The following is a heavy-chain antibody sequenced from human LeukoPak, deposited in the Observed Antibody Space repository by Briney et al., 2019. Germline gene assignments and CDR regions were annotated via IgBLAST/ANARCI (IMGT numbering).Heavy chain of an antibody. CDR2: IWYDGRNK. CDR1: RFIFSNYG. Sequence: GGSLRLSCAASRFIFSNYGMHWVRQAPGKGLEWVALIWYDGRNKYYVDSVKGRFTISRDNSKNTRYLQMNSLTAEDTAVYYCAGGGYDYGEGDYWGQGTLVTVSS. J-gene: IGHJ4*02. D-gene: IGHD5-12*01. CDR3: AGGGYDYGEGDY. V-gene: IGHV3-33*01.